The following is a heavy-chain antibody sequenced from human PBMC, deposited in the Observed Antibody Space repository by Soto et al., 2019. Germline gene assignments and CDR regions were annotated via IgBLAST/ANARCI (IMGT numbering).Heavy chain of an antibody. CDR1: GFTFEDHT. V-gene: IGHV3-43*01. CDR3: AKEKNRIFDY. CDR2: ITWDGDST. Sequence: GGSLRLSCAGSGFTFEDHTMHWVRQVPGKGLEWVSLITWDGDSTFYTDSVKGRFTISRDNTDRSLFLQMDSLRIEDTALYYCAKEKNRIFDYWGQGTLVTVYS. J-gene: IGHJ4*02.